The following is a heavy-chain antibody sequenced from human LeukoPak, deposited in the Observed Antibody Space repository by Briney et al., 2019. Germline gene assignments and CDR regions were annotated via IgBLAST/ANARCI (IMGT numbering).Heavy chain of an antibody. CDR3: ATQNQYYYGSGPFDY. D-gene: IGHD3-10*01. CDR1: GFAFSSYN. Sequence: GGSLRLSCAASGFAFSSYNMNWVRQAPGKGLEWVSYISRSSTTVYYADSVKGRFTISRDNAKNSVYLQVNSLRAEATAVYYCATQNQYYYGSGPFDYWGQGTPVTVSS. V-gene: IGHV3-48*04. CDR2: ISRSSTTV. J-gene: IGHJ4*02.